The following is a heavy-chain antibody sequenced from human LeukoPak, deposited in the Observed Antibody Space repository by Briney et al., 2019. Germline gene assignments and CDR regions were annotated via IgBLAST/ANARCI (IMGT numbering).Heavy chain of an antibody. D-gene: IGHD6-6*01. V-gene: IGHV1-69*05. CDR3: ARDGNEYSSSSWFDP. Sequence: SVKVSCKASGGTFSSYAISWLRQAPGQGLEWMGGIIPIFGTANYAQKFQGRVTITTDESTSTAYMELSSLRSEDTAVYYCARDGNEYSSSSWFDPWGQGTLVTASS. J-gene: IGHJ5*02. CDR2: IIPIFGTA. CDR1: GGTFSSYA.